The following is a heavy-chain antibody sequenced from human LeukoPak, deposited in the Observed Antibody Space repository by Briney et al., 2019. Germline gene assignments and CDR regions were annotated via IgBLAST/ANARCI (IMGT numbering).Heavy chain of an antibody. CDR1: GGSFSTYA. J-gene: IGHJ4*02. CDR2: LIPVLGMS. V-gene: IGHV1-69*04. D-gene: IGHD5-12*01. CDR3: ARDRGGGFDLAFFDH. Sequence: ASVTVSCKSSGGSFSTYAVNWVRQAPGQGLEWMGRLIPVLGMSHYAPGFQGRVTLTADRSTNTAYMELDRLTSDDTAVYFCARDRGGGFDLAFFDHWGQETLVTVSS.